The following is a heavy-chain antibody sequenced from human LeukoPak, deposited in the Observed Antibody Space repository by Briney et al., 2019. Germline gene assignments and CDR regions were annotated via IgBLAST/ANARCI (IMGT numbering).Heavy chain of an antibody. V-gene: IGHV3-74*01. CDR2: INNDGSST. CDR3: ARGQGHGFDI. J-gene: IGHJ3*02. CDR1: GFTFSSNY. Sequence: GGSLRLSCAASGFTFSSNYMSWVRQAPGKGLVWVSGINNDGSSTKYADSVKGRFTISRDNAKNTLYVQVNSLRVDDTAVYYCARGQGHGFDIWGQGTMVTVSS.